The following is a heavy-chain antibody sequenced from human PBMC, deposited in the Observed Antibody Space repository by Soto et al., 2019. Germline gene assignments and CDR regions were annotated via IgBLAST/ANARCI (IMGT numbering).Heavy chain of an antibody. CDR1: GFTFSSYG. Sequence: GGSLRLSCAASGFTFSSYGMHWVRQAPGKGLEWVAVISYDGSNKYYADSVKGRFTISRDNSKNTLYLQMNSLRAEDTAVYYCATPLSSEYCSSTSCYVDYWGQGTLVTVSS. D-gene: IGHD2-2*01. V-gene: IGHV3-30*03. CDR3: ATPLSSEYCSSTSCYVDY. J-gene: IGHJ4*02. CDR2: ISYDGSNK.